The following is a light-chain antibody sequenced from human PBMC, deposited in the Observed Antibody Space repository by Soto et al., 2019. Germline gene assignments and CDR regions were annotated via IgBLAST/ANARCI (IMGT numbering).Light chain of an antibody. CDR2: GAS. CDR1: QSVRSVY. Sequence: EIVLTQSPGTLSLSPGERATLSCRASQSVRSVYLAWYQQKPGQAPRLLIYGASSRATGIPDRFSGSGSGTDFTLTISRLEPEDFAVYYCQLYDTSPTFGQGTKVDIK. V-gene: IGKV3-20*01. J-gene: IGKJ1*01. CDR3: QLYDTSPT.